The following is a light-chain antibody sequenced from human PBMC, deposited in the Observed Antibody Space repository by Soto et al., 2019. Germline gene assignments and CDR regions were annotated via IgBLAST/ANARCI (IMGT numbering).Light chain of an antibody. CDR1: QGINNW. V-gene: IGKV1-12*01. CDR2: ATS. J-gene: IGKJ4*01. CDR3: QQANSFPHT. Sequence: DIQMTQSPSSVSASIGDRVTITCRARQGINNWLAWYQQTPGKAPNLLIYATSTLQSGVPSRFSGSGSGTEFTLTISSLQPEDFATYYCQQANSFPHTVGGGTKVEIK.